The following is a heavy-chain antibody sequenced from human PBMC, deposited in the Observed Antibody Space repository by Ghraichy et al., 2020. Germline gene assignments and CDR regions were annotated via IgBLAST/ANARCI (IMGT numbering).Heavy chain of an antibody. J-gene: IGHJ4*02. V-gene: IGHV4-59*01. D-gene: IGHD4-17*01. CDR2: IYSSGSP. CDR3: ARDQGGYGDYVFDY. Sequence: GSLSLTCTVSGAAISSYYWTWIRQPPGEGLEWIGYIYSSGSPNYNPSLRGRVTMSADTSKNQVSLKLTSVTAADTAVYYCARDQGGYGDYVFDYWGQGTLVTVSS. CDR1: GAAISSYY.